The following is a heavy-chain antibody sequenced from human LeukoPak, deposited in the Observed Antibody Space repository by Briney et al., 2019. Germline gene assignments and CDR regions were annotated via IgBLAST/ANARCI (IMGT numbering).Heavy chain of an antibody. V-gene: IGHV3-48*03. Sequence: PGGSLRLSCAPSGFTFRSYEIKWVRQAPGKGLEWASYISSSGSTIYYADSVKGRFTISRDNAKNSLYLQMKSLRAEDTAVYYCALSDILTGYYHYWGQGTLVTVSS. CDR1: GFTFRSYE. CDR2: ISSSGSTI. CDR3: ALSDILTGYYHY. J-gene: IGHJ4*02. D-gene: IGHD3-9*01.